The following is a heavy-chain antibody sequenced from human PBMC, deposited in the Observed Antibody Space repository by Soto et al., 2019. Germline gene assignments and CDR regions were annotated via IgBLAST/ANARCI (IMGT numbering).Heavy chain of an antibody. D-gene: IGHD3-9*01. Sequence: PGWSRRVSWVASGFMFSGYEMNWVRQAPWKGLEWVAYISKSGTTKYYADSVKGRFTISRDTAKNTIYLQMNSQRVDYSAVYYCARAANISFPYCDWWSLGT. CDR1: GFMFSGYE. J-gene: IGHJ1*01. CDR3: ARAANISFPYCDW. V-gene: IGHV3-48*03. CDR2: ISKSGTTK.